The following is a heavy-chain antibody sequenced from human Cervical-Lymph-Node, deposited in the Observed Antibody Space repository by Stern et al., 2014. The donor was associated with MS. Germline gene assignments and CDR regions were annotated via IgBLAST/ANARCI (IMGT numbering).Heavy chain of an antibody. D-gene: IGHD2-15*01. Sequence: EVQLVESGGDLVQPGGSLRLSCAASGFSVSTNYMSWVRQAPGKGLEWVSIMHTGGTTSYAASVKCRFTISRDNSKNTLYLQMNSLRAEDTAVYYCASRPTLDRIWGQGTLVIVSS. J-gene: IGHJ4*02. V-gene: IGHV3-66*02. CDR2: MHTGGTT. CDR1: GFSVSTNY. CDR3: ASRPTLDRI.